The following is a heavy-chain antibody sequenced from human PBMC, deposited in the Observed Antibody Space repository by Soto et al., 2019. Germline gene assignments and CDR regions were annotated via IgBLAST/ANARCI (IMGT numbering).Heavy chain of an antibody. CDR1: GFTFSSYS. Sequence: GGSLRLSCAASGFTFSSYSMNWVRQAPGKGLEWVSSISSSSSYIYYADSVKGRFTISRDNAKNSLYLQMNSLRAEDTAVYYCAREVYDFWSGYYGMDAWGQGTTVTVSS. CDR3: AREVYDFWSGYYGMDA. J-gene: IGHJ6*02. V-gene: IGHV3-21*01. D-gene: IGHD3-3*01. CDR2: ISSSSSYI.